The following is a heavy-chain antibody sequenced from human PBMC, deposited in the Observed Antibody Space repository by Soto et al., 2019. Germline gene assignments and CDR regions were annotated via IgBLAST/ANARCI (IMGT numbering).Heavy chain of an antibody. Sequence: QVQLVQSGAEVKKPVSCVKVSCTASGFTLNSYGISWVRQAPGQGLDWMGWISAYNGDTNYARKLQGRVTMTTGTSTRTGYMGLGSLRSDDTAVYYCATAEPRISALFNGFDPWGQGTLVTVSS. V-gene: IGHV1-18*01. CDR2: ISAYNGDT. CDR1: GFTLNSYG. D-gene: IGHD2-21*01. J-gene: IGHJ5*02. CDR3: ATAEPRISALFNGFDP.